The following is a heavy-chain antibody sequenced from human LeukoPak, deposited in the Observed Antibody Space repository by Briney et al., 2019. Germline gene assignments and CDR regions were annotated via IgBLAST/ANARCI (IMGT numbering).Heavy chain of an antibody. D-gene: IGHD1-7*01. CDR3: ARDRTTTYFDY. V-gene: IGHV1-46*01. J-gene: IGHJ4*02. CDR2: INPSGGST. CDR1: GYTLTSYY. Sequence: ASVKVSCKASGYTLTSYYMHWVRQAPGQGLEWMGIINPSGGSTSYAQKFQGRVTMTRDMSTSTVYMELSSLRSEDTAVYYCARDRTTTYFDYWGQGTLVTVSS.